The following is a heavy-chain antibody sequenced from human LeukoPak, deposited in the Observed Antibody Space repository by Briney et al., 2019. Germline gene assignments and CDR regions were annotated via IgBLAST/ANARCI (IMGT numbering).Heavy chain of an antibody. CDR1: GFTFSSYG. J-gene: IGHJ4*02. D-gene: IGHD1-26*01. Sequence: GGSLRLSCAASGFTFSSYGMHWVRQAPGKGLEWVAVISYDGSNKYYADSVKGRFTISRDNSKNTLYLQMNSLRAEDTAVYYCAKVSGSYPLDYWGQGTLVTVS. CDR3: AKVSGSYPLDY. V-gene: IGHV3-30*18. CDR2: ISYDGSNK.